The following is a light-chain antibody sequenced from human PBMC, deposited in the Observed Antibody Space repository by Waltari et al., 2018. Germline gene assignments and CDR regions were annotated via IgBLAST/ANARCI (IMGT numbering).Light chain of an antibody. CDR1: QSINSW. CDR2: KAS. CDR3: QQCNTYS. J-gene: IGKJ1*01. V-gene: IGKV1-5*03. Sequence: DIEITQSPTTLSASVGDRVTITCRASQSINSWLAWYQQKPGKAPKLLIYKASTLESGVPSRFSGSGSGTEFTLTISGLQPDDFATYYCQQCNTYSFGQGTKVEIK.